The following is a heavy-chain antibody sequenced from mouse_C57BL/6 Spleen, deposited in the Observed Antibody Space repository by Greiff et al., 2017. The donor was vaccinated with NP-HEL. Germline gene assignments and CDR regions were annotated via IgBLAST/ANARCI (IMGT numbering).Heavy chain of an antibody. V-gene: IGHV1-80*01. CDR2: LYPGDGDT. CDR1: GYAFSSYW. J-gene: IGHJ1*03. CDR3: ARGSSLWYFDV. Sequence: QVQLKESGAELVKPGASVKISCKASGYAFSSYWMNWVKQRPGKGLEWIGQLYPGDGDTNYNGKFKGKATLTADKSSSTAYMQLSSLTSEDSAVYFCARGSSLWYFDVWGTGTTVTVSS. D-gene: IGHD1-1*01.